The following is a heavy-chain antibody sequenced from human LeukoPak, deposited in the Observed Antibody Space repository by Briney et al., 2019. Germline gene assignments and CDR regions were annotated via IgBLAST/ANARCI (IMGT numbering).Heavy chain of an antibody. Sequence: GGSLRLSCAASGFTVSDNYMSWGRQAPGKGLEWVSVIYSGGTTYYADSVKGRFTISRGNAKNSLYLQMNSLRAEDTAVYFCARATWDPNYYYYMDVWGKGTTVTISS. CDR3: ARATWDPNYYYYMDV. V-gene: IGHV3-53*01. D-gene: IGHD1-26*01. CDR1: GFTVSDNY. CDR2: IYSGGTT. J-gene: IGHJ6*03.